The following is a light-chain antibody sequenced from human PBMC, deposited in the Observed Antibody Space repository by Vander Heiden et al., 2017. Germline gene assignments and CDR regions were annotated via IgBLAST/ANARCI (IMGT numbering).Light chain of an antibody. J-gene: IGKJ1*01. CDR1: QSISSY. CDR3: QQSDSTLRA. Sequence: DIQMTQSPSSLSASVGDRVTITCRASQSISSYLNWYQQKPGKAPKLLIYAASSLQSGVPSRFSGSGSGTDFTLTISSLQPEDFATYYCQQSDSTLRAFGQETKVEIK. V-gene: IGKV1-39*01. CDR2: AAS.